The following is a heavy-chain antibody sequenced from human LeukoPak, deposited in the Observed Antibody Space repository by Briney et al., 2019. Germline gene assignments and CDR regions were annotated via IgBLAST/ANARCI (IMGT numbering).Heavy chain of an antibody. D-gene: IGHD2-21*01. CDR1: GGSISRYF. V-gene: IGHV4-4*07. CDR3: ARDFSLGGSDYSVAFDI. CDR2: LHSSGST. J-gene: IGHJ3*02. Sequence: SETLSLTCTVSGGSISRYFWSWIRQPAGKGLEWIGRLHSSGSTYYNPSLMSRVTMSVDTSKNQFSLKLRSVTAADTAVYYCARDFSLGGSDYSVAFDIWGQGTMVTVSS.